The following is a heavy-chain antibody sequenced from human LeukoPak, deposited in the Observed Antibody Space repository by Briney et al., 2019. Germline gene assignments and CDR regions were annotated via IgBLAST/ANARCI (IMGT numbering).Heavy chain of an antibody. D-gene: IGHD5-12*01. CDR1: GYTFTSYW. CDR2: IYAGDSDT. J-gene: IGHJ4*02. Sequence: GESLRTSCKGSGYTFTSYWIGWVRQMPGKGLEWMGIIYAGDSDTRYSPSFQGQVTISADKSISTAYLQWSSLKASDTAMYYCARLGATISYGRYYFDYWGQGTLVTVSS. CDR3: ARLGATISYGRYYFDY. V-gene: IGHV5-51*01.